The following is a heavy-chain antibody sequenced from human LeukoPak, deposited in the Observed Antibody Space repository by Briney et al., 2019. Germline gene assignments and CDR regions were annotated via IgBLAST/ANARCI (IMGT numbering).Heavy chain of an antibody. CDR3: ARAAYGGNKVFDY. V-gene: IGHV4-31*03. J-gene: IGHJ4*02. CDR1: GGSISSGGYY. Sequence: SETLSLTCTVSGGSISSGGYYWSWIRQHPGKGLEWIGYIYYSGSTYYNPSLKSRVTISADTSKNQFSLKLSSVTAADTAVYYCARAAYGGNKVFDYWGQGTLVTVSS. CDR2: IYYSGST. D-gene: IGHD4-23*01.